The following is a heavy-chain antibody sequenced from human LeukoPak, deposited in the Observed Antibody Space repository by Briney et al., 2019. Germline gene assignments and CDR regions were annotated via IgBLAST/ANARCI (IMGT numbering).Heavy chain of an antibody. D-gene: IGHD3-16*01. CDR3: ASYYDYVWGSRPVDY. CDR1: GFTFSSYG. Sequence: GGSLRLSCAASGFTFSSYGMHWVRQAPGKGLEWVAVISYDGSNKYYADSVKGRFTISRDNSKNTLYLQMNSLRAEDTAVYYCASYYDYVWGSRPVDYWGQGTLVTVSS. V-gene: IGHV3-30*03. J-gene: IGHJ4*02. CDR2: ISYDGSNK.